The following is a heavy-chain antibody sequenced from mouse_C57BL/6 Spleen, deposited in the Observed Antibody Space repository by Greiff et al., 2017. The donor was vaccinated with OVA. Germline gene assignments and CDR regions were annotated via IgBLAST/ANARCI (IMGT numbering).Heavy chain of an antibody. J-gene: IGHJ4*01. CDR2: INPGSGGT. Sequence: VQVVESGAELVRPGTSVKVSCKASGYAFTNYLIEWVKQRPGQGLEWIGVINPGSGGTNYNEKFKGKATLTADKSSSTAYMQLSSLTSEDSAVYFCARGLYYYGSSPYYAMDYWGQGTSVTVSS. CDR1: GYAFTNYL. CDR3: ARGLYYYGSSPYYAMDY. V-gene: IGHV1-54*01. D-gene: IGHD1-1*01.